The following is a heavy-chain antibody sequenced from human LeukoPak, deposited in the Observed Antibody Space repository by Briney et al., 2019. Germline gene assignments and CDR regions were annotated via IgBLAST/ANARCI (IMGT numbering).Heavy chain of an antibody. J-gene: IGHJ4*02. D-gene: IGHD6-6*01. V-gene: IGHV1-2*02. Sequence: GASVKVSCKASGYTFTGYYMHWVRQAPGQGLEWMGWINPNSGGTNYARKFQGRVTMTRDTSISTAYMELSRLRSDDTAVYYCGYSSSSPPQFDYWGQGTLVTVSS. CDR2: INPNSGGT. CDR1: GYTFTGYY. CDR3: GYSSSSPPQFDY.